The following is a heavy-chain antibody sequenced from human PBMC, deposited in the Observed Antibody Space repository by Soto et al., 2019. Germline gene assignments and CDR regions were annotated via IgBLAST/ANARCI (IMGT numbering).Heavy chain of an antibody. D-gene: IGHD3-16*01. Sequence: EVQLVESGGGLVQPGGSLRLSCAASGFTFSSHDMHWVRQVTGKGVEWVSGIDSAGDAKYPASVKGRFTISRENAKNSLYLQMNSLRAEDTAMYYCTRGGIWGDSWNWFDTWGQGTLVTVSS. CDR1: GFTFSSHD. V-gene: IGHV3-13*01. CDR3: TRGGIWGDSWNWFDT. CDR2: IDSAGDA. J-gene: IGHJ5*02.